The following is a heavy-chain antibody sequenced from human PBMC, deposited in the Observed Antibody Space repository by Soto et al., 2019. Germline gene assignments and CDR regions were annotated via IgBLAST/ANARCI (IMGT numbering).Heavy chain of an antibody. CDR2: INPSGGST. J-gene: IGHJ6*02. CDR1: GYTFTSYY. Sequence: ASVKVSCKASGYTFTSYYMHWVRQAPGQGLEWMGIINPSGGSTSYAQKFQGRVTMTRDTSTSTVYMELSSLRSEDTAVYYCARSESCWSQDYYYYGMDVWGQGTTVTVSS. CDR3: ARSESCWSQDYYYYGMDV. D-gene: IGHD6-13*01. V-gene: IGHV1-46*01.